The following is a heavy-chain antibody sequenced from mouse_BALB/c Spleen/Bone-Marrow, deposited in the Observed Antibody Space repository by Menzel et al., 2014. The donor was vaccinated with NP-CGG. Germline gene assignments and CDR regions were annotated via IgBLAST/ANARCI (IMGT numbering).Heavy chain of an antibody. J-gene: IGHJ3*01. Sequence: VQGVESGPGLVAPSQSLSITCTVSGFSLTSYGVHWVRQPPGTGLEWLGVIWAGGSTNYNSALMSRLSINKDNSKSQVFLKMNRLQTDDTAMYYCAGIGPCAYWGQGTLVTVSA. V-gene: IGHV2-9*02. CDR2: IWAGGST. CDR3: AGIGPCAY. CDR1: GFSLTSYG.